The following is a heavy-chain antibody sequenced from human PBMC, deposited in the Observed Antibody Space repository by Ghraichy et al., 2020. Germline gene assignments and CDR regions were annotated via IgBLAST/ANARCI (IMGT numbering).Heavy chain of an antibody. CDR3: AREAPLGYYDSSGYYYFDY. V-gene: IGHV4-61*02. D-gene: IGHD3-22*01. CDR1: GGSISSGGYY. CDR2: IYASGST. J-gene: IGHJ4*02. Sequence: TLSLTCTVSGGSISSGGYYWSWIRQPAGKGLEWIGLIYASGSTNYNPSLKSRLTISVDTSKNQFSLKLSSVTAADTAVYYCAREAPLGYYDSSGYYYFDYWGQGTLVTVSS.